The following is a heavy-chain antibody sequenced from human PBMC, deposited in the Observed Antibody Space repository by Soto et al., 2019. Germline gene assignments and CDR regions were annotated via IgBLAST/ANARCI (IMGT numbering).Heavy chain of an antibody. CDR1: GGTFSSYA. CDR3: AARPTRFPLADFDY. J-gene: IGHJ4*02. CDR2: IIPIFGTA. V-gene: IGHV1-69*13. D-gene: IGHD2-21*01. Sequence: SVKVSCKASGGTFSSYAISWVRQAPGQGLEWMGGIIPIFGTANYAQKFQGRVTITADESTSTAYMELSSLRSEDTAVYYCAARPTRFPLADFDYWGQGTLVTVSS.